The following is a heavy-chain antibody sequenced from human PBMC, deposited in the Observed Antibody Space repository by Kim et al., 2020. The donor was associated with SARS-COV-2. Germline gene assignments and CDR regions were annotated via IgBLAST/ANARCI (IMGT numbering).Heavy chain of an antibody. V-gene: IGHV4-39*01. D-gene: IGHD3-22*01. J-gene: IGHJ4*02. CDR3: ARPHYYDSSGYYGIFDY. Sequence: LKSRVTISVDTSKNQFSLKLSSVTAADTAVYYCARPHYYDSSGYYGIFDYWGQGTLVTVSS.